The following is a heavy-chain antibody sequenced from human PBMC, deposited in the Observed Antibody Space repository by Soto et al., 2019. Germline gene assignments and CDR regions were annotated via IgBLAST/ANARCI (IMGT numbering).Heavy chain of an antibody. CDR1: GGTFSSYA. D-gene: IGHD6-6*01. Sequence: QVQLVQSGAEVKKPGSSVKVSCKASGGTFSSYAISWVRQAPGQELAWMGGIIPIFGTANYAQKFQGRVTITADKSTSTAYMELSSLRSEDTAVYYCEGNGQLAYYYYYVMDFWGQGTTVTGSS. J-gene: IGHJ6*02. V-gene: IGHV1-69*06. CDR2: IIPIFGTA. CDR3: EGNGQLAYYYYYVMDF.